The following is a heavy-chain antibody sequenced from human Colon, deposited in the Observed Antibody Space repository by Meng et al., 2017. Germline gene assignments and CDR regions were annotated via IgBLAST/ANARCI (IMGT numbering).Heavy chain of an antibody. Sequence: HVPLQASGPGLVRPSETLSLTCTGSGGSVSSGTYYWSWIRQPTGKGLEWIGCIYYRGTTNYNPSLKSRVTISVDTSNNQFSLKLSSVTPADTAVYFCARDRVPGKSWGQGTLVTVS. V-gene: IGHV4-61*10. D-gene: IGHD1-14*01. CDR3: ARDRVPGKS. J-gene: IGHJ4*02. CDR1: GGSVSSGTYY. CDR2: IYYRGTT.